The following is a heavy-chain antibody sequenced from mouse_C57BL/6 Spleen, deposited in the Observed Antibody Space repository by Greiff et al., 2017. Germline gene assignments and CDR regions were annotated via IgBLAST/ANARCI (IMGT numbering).Heavy chain of an antibody. J-gene: IGHJ4*01. V-gene: IGHV1-42*01. Sequence: VQLQQSGPELVKPGASVKISCKASGYSFTGYYMNWVKQSPEKGLEWIEEINPSTGGTTYNQKFKAKATLTVDKSSSTAYMQLKSLTSEDSAVYYCARPYDRYAMDYWGQGTSVTVSS. CDR2: INPSTGGT. CDR3: ARPYDRYAMDY. D-gene: IGHD2-3*01. CDR1: GYSFTGYY.